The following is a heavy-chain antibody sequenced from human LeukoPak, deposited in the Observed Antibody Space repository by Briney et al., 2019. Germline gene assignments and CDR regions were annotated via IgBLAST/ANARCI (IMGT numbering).Heavy chain of an antibody. D-gene: IGHD3-3*01. J-gene: IGHJ4*02. V-gene: IGHV3-23*01. CDR2: ISGSGGSA. CDR1: GFTFSSYA. CDR3: AKDPFGFWSGYWDY. Sequence: PGGSLGLSCAASGFTFSSYAMSWVRQAPGKGLEWVSAISGSGGSAYYADSVKGRFTISRDNSKNTLYLQMNSLRAEDTAVYYCAKDPFGFWSGYWDYWGQGTLVTVSS.